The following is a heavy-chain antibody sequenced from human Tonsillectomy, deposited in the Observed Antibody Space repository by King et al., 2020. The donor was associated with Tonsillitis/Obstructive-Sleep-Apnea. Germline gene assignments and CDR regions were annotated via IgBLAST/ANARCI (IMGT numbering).Heavy chain of an antibody. CDR1: GYTFTGYY. V-gene: IGHV1-2*02. Sequence: VQLVESGAEVKKPGASVKVSCKASGYTFTGYYMHWVRQAPGQGLEWMGWINPNSGGTNYAQKFQGRVTMTRDTTTSTAYMELSRLRSDDTAVYYCARTLLGYCSSTSCYPFDYWGQGTLVTVSS. J-gene: IGHJ4*02. CDR2: INPNSGGT. CDR3: ARTLLGYCSSTSCYPFDY. D-gene: IGHD2-2*01.